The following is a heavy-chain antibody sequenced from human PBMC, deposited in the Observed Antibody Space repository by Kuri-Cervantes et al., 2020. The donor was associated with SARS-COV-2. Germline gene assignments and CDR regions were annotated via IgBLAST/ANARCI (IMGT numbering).Heavy chain of an antibody. V-gene: IGHV3-30-3*01. J-gene: IGHJ6*02. Sequence: LSLTCAASGFTFSSYAMHWVRQAPGKGLEWVAVISYDGSNKYYADSVKGRFTISRDNSENTLYLQMNSLRAEDTAVYYCARDLGVVVPAIDYGMDVWGQGTTVTVSS. CDR2: ISYDGSNK. CDR1: GFTFSSYA. CDR3: ARDLGVVVPAIDYGMDV. D-gene: IGHD2-2*01.